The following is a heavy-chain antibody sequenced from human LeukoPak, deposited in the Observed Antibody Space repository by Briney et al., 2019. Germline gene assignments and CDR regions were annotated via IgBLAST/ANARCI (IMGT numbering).Heavy chain of an antibody. D-gene: IGHD3-9*01. CDR1: GFTFRNYA. CDR2: ISGRGDST. J-gene: IGHJ4*02. V-gene: IGHV3-23*01. Sequence: GGSLRLSCAASGFTFRNYAMSWVRRAPGEGLEWVSTISGRGDSTYYADSVKGRFTISRDNSKNTLSLEINSPRAEDTAVYYCAKGRGYDILTDNFFDYWGQGTLVTVSS. CDR3: AKGRGYDILTDNFFDY.